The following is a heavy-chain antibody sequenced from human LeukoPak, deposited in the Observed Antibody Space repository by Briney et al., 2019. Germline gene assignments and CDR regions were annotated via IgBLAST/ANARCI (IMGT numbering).Heavy chain of an antibody. Sequence: ASVKVSCKASGGTFSSYAISWVRQAPGQGLEWMGGIIPIFGTANYAQKFQGRVTITADESTSTAYMELSSLRSEDTAVYYCARDDVSGYYSSFDPWGQGTLVTVSS. D-gene: IGHD3-3*01. V-gene: IGHV1-69*13. J-gene: IGHJ5*02. CDR3: ARDDVSGYYSSFDP. CDR1: GGTFSSYA. CDR2: IIPIFGTA.